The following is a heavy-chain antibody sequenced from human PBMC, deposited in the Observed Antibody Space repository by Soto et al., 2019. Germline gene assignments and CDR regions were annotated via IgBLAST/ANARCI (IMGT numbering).Heavy chain of an antibody. J-gene: IGHJ5*02. CDR2: FNHSAST. CDR1: GGSFSGYY. D-gene: IGHD4-17*01. V-gene: IGHV4-34*01. CDR3: ASVPPLAYGAFRCFDP. Sequence: QVQLQQWGAGLLKPSETLSLTCAVYGGSFSGYYWSWIRQPPGKGLEWIGEFNHSASTNYHPSLNSRVTISVDTNRTQVVLKRCSVAAADTAVYYCASVPPLAYGAFRCFDPWGQGTLVIVSS.